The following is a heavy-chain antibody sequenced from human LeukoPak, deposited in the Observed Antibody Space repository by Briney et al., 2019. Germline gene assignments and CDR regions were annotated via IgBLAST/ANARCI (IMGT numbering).Heavy chain of an antibody. CDR3: AKQKDIVVVIATLDY. CDR1: GFTFSSYA. V-gene: IGHV3-23*01. D-gene: IGHD2-21*01. CDR2: ISGSGGST. Sequence: GGSLRLSCAASGFTFSSYAMSWVRQAPGKGLEWVSAISGSGGSTYYADSVKGRFTISRDNSKNTLYLQMNSLRAEDTAVYYCAKQKDIVVVIATLDYWGQGTLVTVSS. J-gene: IGHJ4*02.